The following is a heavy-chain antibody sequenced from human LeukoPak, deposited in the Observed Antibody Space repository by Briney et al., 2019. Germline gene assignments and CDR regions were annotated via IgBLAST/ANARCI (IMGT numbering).Heavy chain of an antibody. CDR1: GGSLSSSDYY. J-gene: IGHJ4*02. CDR2: VYHTGTT. CDR3: ARLTRCSTSCYIDY. V-gene: IGHV4-39*02. D-gene: IGHD2-2*02. Sequence: SETLSLTCTVSGGSLSSSDYYWTWVRQTPGKGLEWMGSVYHTGTTYYTSSLNSRLTISVDTSKSLFSLRLRSVTAADTAMYYCARLTRCSTSCYIDYWGQGILVTVSS.